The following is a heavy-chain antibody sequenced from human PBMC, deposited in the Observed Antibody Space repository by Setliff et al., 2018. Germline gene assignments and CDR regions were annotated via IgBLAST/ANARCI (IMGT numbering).Heavy chain of an antibody. CDR2: ISSSNSGM. Sequence: PWGSLRLSCAAPGPTFSRYSMNWVRQAPGKGLEWISYISSSNSGMYYADSVKGRFTISRDSAKNSVYLQMNSLRAEDTAVYYCARGIGTLDISRYFDYWGQGTLVTVSS. D-gene: IGHD5-12*01. CDR1: GPTFSRYS. V-gene: IGHV3-48*01. J-gene: IGHJ4*02. CDR3: ARGIGTLDISRYFDY.